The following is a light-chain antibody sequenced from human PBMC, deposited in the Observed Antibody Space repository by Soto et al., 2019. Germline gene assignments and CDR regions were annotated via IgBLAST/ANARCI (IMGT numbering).Light chain of an antibody. CDR1: SSNIGAGYD. CDR3: AAWDDSLSGVV. J-gene: IGLJ2*01. CDR2: GNS. V-gene: IGLV1-40*01. Sequence: QSVLTQPPSVSGAPGQRVTISCTGSSSNIGAGYDVHWYQQLPGTAPKLLIYGNSHRPSGVPDRFSGSKSGTSASLAITGLQAEDEADYYCAAWDDSLSGVVFGGGTKLTVL.